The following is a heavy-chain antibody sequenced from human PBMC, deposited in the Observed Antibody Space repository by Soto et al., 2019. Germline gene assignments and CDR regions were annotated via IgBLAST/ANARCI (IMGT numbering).Heavy chain of an antibody. Sequence: SETLSLTCTVSGDSISSDYYHWTWIRQSPGKGLEWIGYIHHSGSTHYNPSLKSRVTISVDTSKNQFSLKLSSVTAADTAVYYCARVMSSSSWYLDFDYWGQGTLVTVSS. D-gene: IGHD6-13*01. CDR3: ARVMSSSSWYLDFDY. V-gene: IGHV4-30-4*08. CDR1: GDSISSDYYH. J-gene: IGHJ4*02. CDR2: IHHSGST.